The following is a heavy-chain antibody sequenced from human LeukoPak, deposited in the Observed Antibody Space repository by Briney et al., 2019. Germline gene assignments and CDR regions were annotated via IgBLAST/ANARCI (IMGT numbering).Heavy chain of an antibody. D-gene: IGHD3-3*01. J-gene: IGHJ4*02. V-gene: IGHV3-30*18. CDR3: AKDPNDFWSGYYVF. Sequence: GGSLRLSCAASGFTFSSYGMHWVRQAPGKGLEWVAVISYDGSNKYYADSVKGRFTISRDNSKNTLYLQMNSLSAEDTAVYYCAKDPNDFWSGYYVFWGQGTLVTVSS. CDR1: GFTFSSYG. CDR2: ISYDGSNK.